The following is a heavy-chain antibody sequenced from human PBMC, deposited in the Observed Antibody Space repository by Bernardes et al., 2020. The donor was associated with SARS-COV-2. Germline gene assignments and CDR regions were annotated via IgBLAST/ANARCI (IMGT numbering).Heavy chain of an antibody. V-gene: IGHV4-59*08. D-gene: IGHD6-6*01. CDR3: ARGLSSSSVDYYMDV. CDR1: GGSISSYY. CDR2: IYYSGST. Sequence: SETLSLTCTVSGGSISSYYWSWIRQPPGKGLEWIGYIYYSGSTNYNPSLKSRVTISVDTSKNQFSLKLSSVTAADTAVYYCARGLSSSSVDYYMDVWGKGTTVTVSS. J-gene: IGHJ6*03.